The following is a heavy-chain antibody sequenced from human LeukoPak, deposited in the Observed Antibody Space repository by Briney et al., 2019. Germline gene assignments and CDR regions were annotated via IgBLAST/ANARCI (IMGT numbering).Heavy chain of an antibody. V-gene: IGHV3-48*03. D-gene: IGHD3-9*01. CDR2: ISSSGRTT. CDR1: GFTLSSYG. J-gene: IGHJ4*02. Sequence: GGSLRLSCAASGFTLSSYGMSWVRQGPGQGLEWVSYISSSGRTTYYADSVKGRFTISRDNAKNSLFLQMNSLRGEDTAVYYCARETINRLDYSGQGTLVTVSS. CDR3: ARETINRLDY.